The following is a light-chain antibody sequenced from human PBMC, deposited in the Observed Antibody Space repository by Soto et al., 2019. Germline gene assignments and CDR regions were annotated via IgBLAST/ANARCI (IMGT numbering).Light chain of an antibody. CDR2: GAS. J-gene: IGKJ4*01. CDR3: QQYGSSPLT. CDR1: QSVSNSY. Sequence: ENVLMHSPCTLSLSPVERAILSCSASQSVSNSYLAWYQQKPGQAPRLLIYGASYRATGIPDRFSGSGSGTDFTLTISRLEPEDSAVYYCQQYGSSPLTFGGGTKVDIK. V-gene: IGKV3-20*01.